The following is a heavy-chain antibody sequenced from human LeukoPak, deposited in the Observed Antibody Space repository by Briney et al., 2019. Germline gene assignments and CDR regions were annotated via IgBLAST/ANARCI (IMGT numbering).Heavy chain of an antibody. D-gene: IGHD2-2*01. V-gene: IGHV3-23*01. J-gene: IGHJ4*02. Sequence: GGSLRLSCAASGFTFSSYAMSWVRQTPGKGLEWVSAISGSGGSTYYADSVKGRFTLSRDNSKNTLYLQMNSLRAEDTAVYYCAKMSIMYCSSTSCYGGDFDYWGQGTLVTVSS. CDR3: AKMSIMYCSSTSCYGGDFDY. CDR2: ISGSGGST. CDR1: GFTFSSYA.